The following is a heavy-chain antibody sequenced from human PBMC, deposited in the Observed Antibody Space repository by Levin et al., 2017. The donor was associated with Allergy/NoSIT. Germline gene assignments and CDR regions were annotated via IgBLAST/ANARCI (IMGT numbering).Heavy chain of an antibody. CDR2: IYYSGST. CDR3: ASGYYGSGSYRPPSA. CDR1: GGSISSGGYY. D-gene: IGHD3-10*01. Sequence: SETLSLTCTVSGGSISSGGYYWSWIRQHPGKGLEWIGYIYYSGSTYYNPSLKSRVTISADTSKNQFSLKLSSVTAADTAVYYCASGYYGSGSYRPPSAWGQGTLVTVSS. J-gene: IGHJ5*02. V-gene: IGHV4-31*03.